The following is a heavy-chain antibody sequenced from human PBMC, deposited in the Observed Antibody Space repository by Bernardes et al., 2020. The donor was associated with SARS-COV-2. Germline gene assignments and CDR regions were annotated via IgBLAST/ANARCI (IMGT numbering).Heavy chain of an antibody. CDR3: ARALISDCSGGSCYPGYGDYFDY. V-gene: IGHV1-18*01. CDR1: GYTFTAYV. D-gene: IGHD2-15*01. CDR2: ISAYNGYT. J-gene: IGHJ4*02. Sequence: ASVKVSCKTSGYTFTAYVIIWVRQAPGQGLESMGWISAYNGYTNYAQKFQGRVTMTTDTSTRTAYMELRSLRSDDTAVYYCARALISDCSGGSCYPGYGDYFDYWGQGTLLTVSS.